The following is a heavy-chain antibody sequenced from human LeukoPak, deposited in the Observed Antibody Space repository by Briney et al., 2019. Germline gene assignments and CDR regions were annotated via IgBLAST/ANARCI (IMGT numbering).Heavy chain of an antibody. CDR1: GGSISSYY. J-gene: IGHJ3*02. Sequence: PSETPSLTCTVSGGSISSYYWSWIRQPAGKGLEWIGRIDTSGSTNYNPSLKSRVTMSVDTSKNHFSLKLSPVTAADTAVYYCASTYSSSWNDAFDIWGQGTMVTVSS. V-gene: IGHV4-4*07. D-gene: IGHD6-13*01. CDR2: IDTSGST. CDR3: ASTYSSSWNDAFDI.